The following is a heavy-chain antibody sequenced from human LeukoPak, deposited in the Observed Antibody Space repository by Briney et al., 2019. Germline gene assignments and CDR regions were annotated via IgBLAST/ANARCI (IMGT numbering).Heavy chain of an antibody. CDR3: ARDPYATSGSYYAAFDI. D-gene: IGHD3-22*01. J-gene: IGHJ3*02. CDR1: GFTFSTSW. V-gene: IGHV3-7*01. Sequence: SGGSLRLSCAAPGFTFSTSWMTWVRQAPGKGLEWVANIKEDGSEEYYVDSVKGRFSISTDNAKNSLYLQMNNLRVEDTAVYYCARDPYATSGSYYAAFDIWGQGTMVAVSS. CDR2: IKEDGSEE.